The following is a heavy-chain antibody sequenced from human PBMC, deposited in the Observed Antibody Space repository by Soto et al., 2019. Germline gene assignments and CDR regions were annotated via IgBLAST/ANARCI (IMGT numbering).Heavy chain of an antibody. CDR3: ARSFSGLWFGEGAFDI. J-gene: IGHJ3*02. V-gene: IGHV3-23*01. D-gene: IGHD3-10*01. Sequence: GALRLSCAASGFTFSSYAMSWVRQAPEKGLEWVSSISGSGTSTNYADSVKGRFTISRDNAKNSLFLQMNSLRAEDTAVYYRARSFSGLWFGEGAFDIWGQGTMVTVSS. CDR2: ISGSGTST. CDR1: GFTFSSYA.